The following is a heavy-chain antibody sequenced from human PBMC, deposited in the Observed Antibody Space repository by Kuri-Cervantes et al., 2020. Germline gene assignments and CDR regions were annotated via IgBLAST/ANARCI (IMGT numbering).Heavy chain of an antibody. CDR2: ISAYNGNT. J-gene: IGHJ5*02. CDR1: GYTFTSYG. D-gene: IGHD2-15*01. Sequence: ASVKVSCKASGYTFTSYGISWVRQAPGQGLEWMGWISAYNGNTNYAQKLQGRVTMTTDTSTSTAYMELRSLRSDDTAVYYCAGDLSCSGGSCYSGTLRRSADWFDPWGQGTLVTVSS. CDR3: AGDLSCSGGSCYSGTLRRSADWFDP. V-gene: IGHV1-18*01.